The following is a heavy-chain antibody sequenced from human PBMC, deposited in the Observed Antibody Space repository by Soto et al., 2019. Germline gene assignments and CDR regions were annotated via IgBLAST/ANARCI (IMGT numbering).Heavy chain of an antibody. D-gene: IGHD6-13*01. V-gene: IGHV3-23*01. CDR1: GYTFSSYA. J-gene: IGHJ6*02. CDR3: AKDQRGVSAAARMDV. CDR2: ISNSGGNT. Sequence: EVQLLESGGALVQPGGSLRLSCAASGYTFSSYAMTWVRQAPGKGLEWVSAISNSGGNTFHADSVKGRFTISRDNSKNTLYLQMNSLRAEDPAVYYCAKDQRGVSAAARMDVWGQGTTVTVSS.